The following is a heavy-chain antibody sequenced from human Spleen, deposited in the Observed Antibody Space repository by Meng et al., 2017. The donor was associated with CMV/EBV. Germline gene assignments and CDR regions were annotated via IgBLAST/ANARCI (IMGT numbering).Heavy chain of an antibody. Sequence: LTCAVYGGSFSGYYWSWIRQPPGKGLEWIGEINHSGSTNYNPSLKSRVTISVDTSKNQFSLKLSSVTAADTAVYYCARGGGRHRWFDPWGQGTLVTVSS. CDR2: INHSGST. CDR1: GGSFSGYY. V-gene: IGHV4-34*01. D-gene: IGHD3-10*01. J-gene: IGHJ5*02. CDR3: ARGGGRHRWFDP.